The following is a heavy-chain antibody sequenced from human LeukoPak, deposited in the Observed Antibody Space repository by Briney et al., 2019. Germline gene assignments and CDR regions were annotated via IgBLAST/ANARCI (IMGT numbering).Heavy chain of an antibody. CDR2: ISCYNGDT. CDR1: GYTFTHHS. V-gene: IGHV1-18*01. CDR3: ARDPSNSSGRSEYLDS. D-gene: IGHD6-19*01. Sequence: GASVRVSCKASGYTFTHHSISWVRQAPGQGLEWMGWISCYNGDTNYAENFRGRFTMSTDTSTTTAYMVLRSLGSDDTAVYYCARDPSNSSGRSEYLDSWGQGTLVTVSS. J-gene: IGHJ4*02.